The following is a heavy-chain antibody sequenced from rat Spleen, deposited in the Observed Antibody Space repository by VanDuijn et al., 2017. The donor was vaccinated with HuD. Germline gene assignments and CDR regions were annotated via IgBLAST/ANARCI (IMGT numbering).Heavy chain of an antibody. CDR1: GFIFSRSA. CDR3: ARHSLYYYSRYIHEYFDN. J-gene: IGHJ2*01. Sequence: EVQLVESGGGLVQPGRSLKLSCAASGFIFSRSAMAWVRQAPTKGLEWVASISYEVSKTYYGDSVKGRFTISRDNAKNTLYLRLNSLRSEDTATYFCARHSLYYYSRYIHEYFDNWGQGVMVTVSS. D-gene: IGHD1-2*01. CDR2: ISYEVSKT. V-gene: IGHV5-22*01.